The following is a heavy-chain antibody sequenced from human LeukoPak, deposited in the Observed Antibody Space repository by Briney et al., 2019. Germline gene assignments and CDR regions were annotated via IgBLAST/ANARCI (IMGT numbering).Heavy chain of an antibody. Sequence: QPGGSLRLSCAASGFTFSSYAMHWVRQAPGKGLEWVALILYDGSNKYYADSVKGQFTISRDNSKNTLYMQMNSLRAEDTAVYYCARDFAAAGIFDYWGQGTLVTVSS. D-gene: IGHD6-13*01. CDR3: ARDFAAAGIFDY. CDR1: GFTFSSYA. V-gene: IGHV3-30*04. CDR2: ILYDGSNK. J-gene: IGHJ4*02.